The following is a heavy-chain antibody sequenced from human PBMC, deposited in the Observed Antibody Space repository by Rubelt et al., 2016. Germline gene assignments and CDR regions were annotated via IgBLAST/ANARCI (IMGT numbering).Heavy chain of an antibody. CDR1: GGSISSSSYY. CDR3: ARSTVVTLYNWFDP. V-gene: IGHV4-39*07. CDR2: IYYSGRT. Sequence: QLQLQESGPGLVKPSETLSLTCTVSGGSISSSSYYWGWIRQPPGKGLEWIGSIYYSGRTDYNPSLKSRITVSMDTSKNHFSLKLNSVTAADTAVYYCARSTVVTLYNWFDPWGQGTLVTVSS. J-gene: IGHJ5*02. D-gene: IGHD4-23*01.